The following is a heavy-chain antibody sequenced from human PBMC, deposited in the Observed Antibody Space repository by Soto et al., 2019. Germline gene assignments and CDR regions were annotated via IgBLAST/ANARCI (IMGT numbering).Heavy chain of an antibody. Sequence: SETLSLTCTVSGGSISSYYWSWIRQPPGKGLEWIGYIYYSGSTNYNPSLKSRVTISVDTSKNQFSLKLSSVTAADTAVYYCARAAARDQGWFDPWGQGTLVTVSS. V-gene: IGHV4-59*08. CDR3: ARAAARDQGWFDP. D-gene: IGHD6-6*01. J-gene: IGHJ5*02. CDR2: IYYSGST. CDR1: GGSISSYY.